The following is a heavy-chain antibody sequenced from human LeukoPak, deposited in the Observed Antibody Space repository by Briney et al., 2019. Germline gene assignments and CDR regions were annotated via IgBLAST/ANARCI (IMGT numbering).Heavy chain of an antibody. J-gene: IGHJ6*03. CDR1: GGSISSGGYY. D-gene: IGHD3-10*01. CDR3: ARDRITMVRGARTNYMDV. CDR2: IYYSGST. V-gene: IGHV4-31*03. Sequence: SETLYLTCTVSGGSISSGGYYWSWIRQHPGKGLEWIGYIYYSGSTYYNPSLKSRVTISVDTSKNQFSLKLSSVTAADTAVYYCARDRITMVRGARTNYMDVWGKGTTVTVSS.